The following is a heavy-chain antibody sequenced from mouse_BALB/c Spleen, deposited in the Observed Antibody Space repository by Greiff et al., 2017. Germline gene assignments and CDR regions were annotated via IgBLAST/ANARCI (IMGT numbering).Heavy chain of an antibody. J-gene: IGHJ2*01. CDR2: ISDGGSYT. CDR1: GFTFSDYY. V-gene: IGHV5-4*02. Sequence: EVQVVESGGGLVKPGGSLKLSCAASGFTFSDYYMYWVRQTPEKRLEWVATISDGGSYTYYPDSVKGRFTISRDNAKNNLYLQMSSLKSEDTAMYYCARGYDGYRYYFDYWGQGTTLTVSS. D-gene: IGHD2-3*01. CDR3: ARGYDGYRYYFDY.